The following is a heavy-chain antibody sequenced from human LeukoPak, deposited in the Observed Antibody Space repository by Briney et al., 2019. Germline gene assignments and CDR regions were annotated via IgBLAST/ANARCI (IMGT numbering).Heavy chain of an antibody. CDR1: GFTFSSYG. V-gene: IGHV3-30*03. J-gene: IGHJ4*02. CDR3: ARARGGYYSYYFDY. CDR2: ISYDGSNK. D-gene: IGHD3-22*01. Sequence: PGRSLRLSCAASGFTFSSYGMHWVRQAPGKGLEWVAVISYDGSNKYYADSVKGRFTISRDNSKNTLYLQMGSLRAEDMAVCYCARARGGYYSYYFDYWGQGTLVTVSS.